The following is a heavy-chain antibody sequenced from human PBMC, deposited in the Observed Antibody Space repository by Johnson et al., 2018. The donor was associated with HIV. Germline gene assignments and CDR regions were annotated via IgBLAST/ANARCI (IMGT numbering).Heavy chain of an antibody. D-gene: IGHD1-20*01. Sequence: VQLVESGGGVVRPGGSLRLSCVASGFTFSNAWMSWVRQAPVKGLEWVGRIKSKTDGGTRDYTAPVKGRFTISRDDSKNRLHLQMNSLKTEDTAVYYFTTRLRVGITGPTTAFDIWGQGTMVTVSS. CDR1: GFTFSNAW. V-gene: IGHV3-15*01. CDR3: TTRLRVGITGPTTAFDI. J-gene: IGHJ3*02. CDR2: IKSKTDGGTR.